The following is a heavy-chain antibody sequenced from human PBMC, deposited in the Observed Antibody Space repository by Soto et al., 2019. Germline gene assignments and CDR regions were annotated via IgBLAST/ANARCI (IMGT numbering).Heavy chain of an antibody. D-gene: IGHD3-10*01. J-gene: IGHJ6*02. Sequence: QVQLVQSGAEVKEPGDSVRVSCEAAGYTFTAYYIHWVRQAPGQGLEWMGGISPKFGDTTYAQDLQGRVSMTRDMSISTVYMELSRLTSDDTTIYYCARNMDYYYGPGSGNGHGVWGQGTTVTVFS. CDR3: ARNMDYYYGPGSGNGHGV. CDR1: GYTFTAYY. V-gene: IGHV1-2*02. CDR2: ISPKFGDT.